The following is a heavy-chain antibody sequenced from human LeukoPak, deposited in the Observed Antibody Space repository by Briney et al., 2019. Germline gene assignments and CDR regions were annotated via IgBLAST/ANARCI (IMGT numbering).Heavy chain of an antibody. Sequence: PSETLSLTCAVYGGSFSGYYWSWIRQPPGKGLEWIGEINHSGSTNYNPSLKSRVTISVDKSKNQFSLKLSSVTAADTAVYYCARDTRLGELSSPLDYWGQETLVTVSS. J-gene: IGHJ4*02. D-gene: IGHD3-16*02. CDR1: GGSFSGYY. CDR3: ARDTRLGELSSPLDY. CDR2: INHSGST. V-gene: IGHV4-34*01.